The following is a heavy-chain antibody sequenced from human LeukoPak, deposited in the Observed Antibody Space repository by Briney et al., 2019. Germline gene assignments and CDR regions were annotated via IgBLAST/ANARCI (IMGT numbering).Heavy chain of an antibody. D-gene: IGHD6-6*01. Sequence: GGSLRLSCAASXXXXXXXXXXXVXXXXXXXXXXVXXXSGSGGSXYYADSVKGRFTISRDNSKNTLYLQMNSLRADDTAVYHCAKAGILQASSSGLQYFDLWGRGTLVTASS. CDR1: XXXXXXXX. J-gene: IGHJ2*01. CDR2: XSGSGGSX. CDR3: AKAGILQASSSGLQYFDL. V-gene: IGHV3-23*01.